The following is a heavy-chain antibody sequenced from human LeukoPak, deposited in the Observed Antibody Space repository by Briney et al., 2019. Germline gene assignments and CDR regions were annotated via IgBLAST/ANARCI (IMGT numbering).Heavy chain of an antibody. V-gene: IGHV3-48*01. J-gene: IGHJ4*02. D-gene: IGHD2-2*01. CDR2: IVGSSSTK. CDR3: AKDPVYQLPLHFDY. Sequence: GGSLRLSCVASGFSFSTYSMNWVRQAPGKGLEWVSYIVGSSSTKYYADSVKGRFTISRDNSKNPLSLQMNSLRAEDTAVYYCAKDPVYQLPLHFDYWGQGTLVTVSS. CDR1: GFSFSTYS.